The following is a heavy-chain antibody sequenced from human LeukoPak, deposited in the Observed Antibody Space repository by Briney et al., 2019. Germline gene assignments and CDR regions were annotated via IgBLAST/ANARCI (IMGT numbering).Heavy chain of an antibody. CDR1: GCSFTSYW. Sequence: GESLKISCKGSGCSFTSYWIGWVRQMPGKGLEWMGIIYPGDSDTRYSPSFQGQVTISADKSISTAYLQWSSLKASDTAMYYCARPTVTSRAPDAFDIWGQGTMVTVSS. CDR2: IYPGDSDT. CDR3: ARPTVTSRAPDAFDI. V-gene: IGHV5-51*01. J-gene: IGHJ3*02. D-gene: IGHD4-17*01.